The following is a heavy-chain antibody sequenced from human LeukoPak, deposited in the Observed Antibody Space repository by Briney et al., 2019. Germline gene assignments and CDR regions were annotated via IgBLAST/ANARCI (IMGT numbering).Heavy chain of an antibody. J-gene: IGHJ4*02. CDR1: GFTFSSYW. CDR3: AKDAEYYDFWSSYYFDY. CDR2: IKYDGSEK. V-gene: IGHV3-7*03. D-gene: IGHD3-3*01. Sequence: GGSLRLSCAASGFTFSSYWMSWVRQAPGKGLEWVANIKYDGSEKYYVDYVKGRFTISRDNSKNTLYLQMNSLRAEDTAVYYCAKDAEYYDFWSSYYFDYWGQGTLVTVSS.